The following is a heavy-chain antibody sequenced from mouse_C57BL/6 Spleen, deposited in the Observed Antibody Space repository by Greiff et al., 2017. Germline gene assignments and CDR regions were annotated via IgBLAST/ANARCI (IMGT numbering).Heavy chain of an antibody. CDR2: ISTGGSDT. J-gene: IGHJ3*01. CDR1: GFTFSSYG. V-gene: IGHV5-6*02. CDR3: TRRGNGSGYDY. D-gene: IGHD1-2*01. Sequence: EVKLQESGAELVKPGASLKLSCAASGFTFSSYGMPWVRQTPDKRLEWIGTISTGGSDTSYPKSVKGRYTISRDNAKNTRYLQMSSLTSEDTAMYYCTRRGNGSGYDYWGQ.